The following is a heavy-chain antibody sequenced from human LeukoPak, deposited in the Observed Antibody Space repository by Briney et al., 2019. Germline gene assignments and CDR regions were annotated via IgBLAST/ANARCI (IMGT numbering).Heavy chain of an antibody. CDR2: IYTTGRT. CDR1: GGSINSYW. Sequence: PSETLSLNCCVCGGSINSYWWSWIRQPAGKGLEFIGRIYTTGRTNYNPSLKSRVSMSVDTSKNKFSLELRSVTAADTAVYFCARAAYTIRSYRFDYWGQGALVTVSS. J-gene: IGHJ4*02. D-gene: IGHD3-16*01. CDR3: ARAAYTIRSYRFDY. V-gene: IGHV4-4*07.